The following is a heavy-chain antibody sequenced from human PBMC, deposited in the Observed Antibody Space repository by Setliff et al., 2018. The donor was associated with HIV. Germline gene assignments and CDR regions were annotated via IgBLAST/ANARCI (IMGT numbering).Heavy chain of an antibody. D-gene: IGHD4-17*01. Sequence: GASVKVSCKASGNTFSSYGITWVRQAPGQGLEWMGGTTPLLGTTNYAQKFQGRVTITTDEPTNTVYMELSGLRSEDTAVYYCARPDYGGNSGGNYFDYWGQGSLVTVSS. CDR2: TTPLLGTT. CDR3: ARPDYGGNSGGNYFDY. J-gene: IGHJ4*02. V-gene: IGHV1-69*05. CDR1: GNTFSSYG.